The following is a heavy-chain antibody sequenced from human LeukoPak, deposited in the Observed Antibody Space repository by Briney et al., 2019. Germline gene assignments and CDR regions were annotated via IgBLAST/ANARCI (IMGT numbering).Heavy chain of an antibody. CDR3: PLAYCSSTSCPPGL. V-gene: IGHV3-23*01. D-gene: IGHD2-2*01. Sequence: GGSLRLSCAASGFTFSSYAMSWVRQAPGKGLEWVSAISGSGGSTYCADSVKGRFTISRDNSKNTLYLQMNSLRAEGTAVYYCPLAYCSSTSCPPGLWGQGTLVTVSS. CDR2: ISGSGGST. CDR1: GFTFSSYA. J-gene: IGHJ4*02.